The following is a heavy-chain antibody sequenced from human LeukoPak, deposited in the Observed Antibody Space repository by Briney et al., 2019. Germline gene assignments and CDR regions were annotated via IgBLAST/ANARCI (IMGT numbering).Heavy chain of an antibody. CDR2: ISGSAGST. CDR3: ATSYGSGSYYKPYYFDC. V-gene: IGHV3-23*01. Sequence: PGGSLRLSCAASGFTFSYYAMSWVRQAPGKGLEWVSTISGSAGSTYYADSVKGRFTVSRDNSKNTLYLQMNSLRAEDTAVYYCATSYGSGSYYKPYYFDCWGQGALVTVSS. J-gene: IGHJ4*02. D-gene: IGHD3-10*01. CDR1: GFTFSYYA.